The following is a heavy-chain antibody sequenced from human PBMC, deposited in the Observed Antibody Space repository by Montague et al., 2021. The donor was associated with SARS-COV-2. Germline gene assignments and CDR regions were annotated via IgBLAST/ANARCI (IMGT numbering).Heavy chain of an antibody. D-gene: IGHD3-3*01. J-gene: IGHJ4*02. CDR2: IYYTGAT. Sequence: SETLSLTCSFSGGSIRSYYWSWIRLPPGKPLEWLGYIYYTGATTHNPSLKSRVTISVDTSRGQFSLRLTSVTAADTAVYFCARFWSGYVDKWSQGTLVTVSS. V-gene: IGHV4-59*01. CDR1: GGSIRSYY. CDR3: ARFWSGYVDK.